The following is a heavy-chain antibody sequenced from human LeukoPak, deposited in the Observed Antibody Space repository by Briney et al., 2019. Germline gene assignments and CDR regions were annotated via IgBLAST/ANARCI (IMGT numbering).Heavy chain of an antibody. CDR3: AREVRFLEWLPNYYYYYGMDV. Sequence: ASVKVSCKASGYTFTGYYMHWARQAPGQGLEWMGWINPNSGGTNYAQKFQGWVTMTRDTSISTAYMELSRLRSDDTAVYYCAREVRFLEWLPNYYYYYGMDVWGQGTTVTVSS. J-gene: IGHJ6*02. V-gene: IGHV1-2*04. CDR2: INPNSGGT. CDR1: GYTFTGYY. D-gene: IGHD3-3*01.